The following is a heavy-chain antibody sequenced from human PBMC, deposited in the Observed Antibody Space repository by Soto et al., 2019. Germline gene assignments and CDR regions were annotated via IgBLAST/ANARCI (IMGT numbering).Heavy chain of an antibody. V-gene: IGHV1-69*13. Sequence: SVKVSCKASGGTFSSYAISWVRQAPGQGLEWMGGIIPIFGTANYAQKFQGRVTITADESTSTAYMELSSLRSEDTAVYYCARGKAAIAVAGPFDYWGQGTLVTVSS. D-gene: IGHD6-19*01. J-gene: IGHJ4*02. CDR1: GGTFSSYA. CDR3: ARGKAAIAVAGPFDY. CDR2: IIPIFGTA.